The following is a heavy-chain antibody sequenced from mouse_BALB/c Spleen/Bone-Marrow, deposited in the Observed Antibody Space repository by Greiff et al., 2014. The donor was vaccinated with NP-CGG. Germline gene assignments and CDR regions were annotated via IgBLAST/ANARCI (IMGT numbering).Heavy chain of an antibody. CDR3: ARGHYRYDAYAMDY. D-gene: IGHD2-14*01. CDR2: ISGGGSYT. J-gene: IGHJ4*01. Sequence: EVNVVESGGGLVKPGGSLKLSCAASGFTFSSYGMSWVRQTPEKRLEWVATISGGGSYTYYPDSVKGRFTISRDNAKNNLYLQMSSRRSEDAALYYCARGHYRYDAYAMDYWGQGTSVTVSS. V-gene: IGHV5-9-2*01. CDR1: GFTFSSYG.